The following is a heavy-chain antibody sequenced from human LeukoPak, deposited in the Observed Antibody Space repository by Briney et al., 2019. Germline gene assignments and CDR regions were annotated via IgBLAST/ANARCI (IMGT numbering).Heavy chain of an antibody. Sequence: SQTLSLTCAISGDSVSRDTAAWNWIRQSPSRGLEWLGRTYYRSKWYIDYVLSVGSRITINPDTSKNQFSLQLNSVTPEDTAVYYCARGVWWKLLDARYYYGFDAWGQGTTVTVSS. CDR3: ARGVWWKLLDARYYYGFDA. D-gene: IGHD3-10*01. CDR2: TYYRSKWYI. J-gene: IGHJ6*02. CDR1: GDSVSRDTAA. V-gene: IGHV6-1*01.